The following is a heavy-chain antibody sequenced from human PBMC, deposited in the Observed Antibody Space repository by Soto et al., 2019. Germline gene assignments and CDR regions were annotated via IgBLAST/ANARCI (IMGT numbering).Heavy chain of an antibody. CDR1: GGSISSSSYY. CDR2: IYYSGST. D-gene: IGHD6-13*01. J-gene: IGHJ6*02. Sequence: SETLSLTCTVSGGSISSSSYYWGWIRQPPGKGLEWIGSIYYSGSTYYNPSLKSRVTISVDTSKNQFSLKLSSVTAADTAVYYCARLAKYSSRTYYYYYGRDVWGQGTTVTVSS. V-gene: IGHV4-39*01. CDR3: ARLAKYSSRTYYYYYGRDV.